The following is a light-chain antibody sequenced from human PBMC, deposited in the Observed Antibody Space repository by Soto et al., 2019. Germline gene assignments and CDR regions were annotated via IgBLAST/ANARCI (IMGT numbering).Light chain of an antibody. V-gene: IGLV2-23*01. CDR2: EGS. CDR3: CSYAGSSYVL. CDR1: SSNVGSYNL. Sequence: QSALTQPASVSGSPGQSITISCTGSSSNVGSYNLVSWYQRYPGKAPKLMIYEGSKRPSGVSNRFSGSKSGNTASLTISGLQAEDEADYFCCSYAGSSYVLFGGGTKVTVL. J-gene: IGLJ2*01.